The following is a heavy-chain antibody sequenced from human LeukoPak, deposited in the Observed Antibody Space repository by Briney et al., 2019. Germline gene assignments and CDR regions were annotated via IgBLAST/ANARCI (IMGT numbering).Heavy chain of an antibody. Sequence: GGSLRLSCAGSGFTFSSYAMNWVRQAPGQGLEWVPGLSGSGSSTYYADSVKGRFTVSRDDSKNTLYLQMNSLRAEDTAIYYCVKGRGSVYSPMGIFDYWGQGTLVTVSS. V-gene: IGHV3-23*01. CDR2: LSGSGSST. CDR1: GFTFSSYA. J-gene: IGHJ4*02. CDR3: VKGRGSVYSPMGIFDY. D-gene: IGHD3-22*01.